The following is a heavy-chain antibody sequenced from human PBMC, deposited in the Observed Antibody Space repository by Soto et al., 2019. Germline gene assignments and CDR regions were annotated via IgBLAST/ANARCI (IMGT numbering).Heavy chain of an antibody. CDR1: GFTFSGSA. CDR3: TTSGSRQGL. CDR2: IRSKANSYAT. Sequence: GGSLRLSCAASGFTFSGSAMHWVRQASGKGLEWVGRIRSKANSYATAYAASVKGRFTISRDDSKNTAYLQMNSLKTEDTAVYYCTTSGSRQGLWGQGTLVTVSS. J-gene: IGHJ4*02. D-gene: IGHD1-26*01. V-gene: IGHV3-73*01.